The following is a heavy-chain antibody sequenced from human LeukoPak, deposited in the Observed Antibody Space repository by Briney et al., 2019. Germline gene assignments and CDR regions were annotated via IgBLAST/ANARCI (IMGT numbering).Heavy chain of an antibody. CDR3: ARESTVAGFDY. CDR1: GFTFSSYA. D-gene: IGHD6-19*01. V-gene: IGHV3-30-3*01. J-gene: IGHJ4*02. CDR2: ISYDGSNK. Sequence: GRSLRLSCAASGFTFSSYAMHWVRQAPGKGLEWVAVISYDGSNKYYADSVKDRFTISRDNSKNTLYLQMNSLRAEDTAVYYCARESTVAGFDYWGQGTLVTVSS.